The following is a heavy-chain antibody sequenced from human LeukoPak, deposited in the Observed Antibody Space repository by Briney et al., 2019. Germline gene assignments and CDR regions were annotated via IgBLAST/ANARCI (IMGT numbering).Heavy chain of an antibody. D-gene: IGHD6-13*01. V-gene: IGHV4-4*09. CDR2: IYSGGNT. CDR1: GGSIRSYF. J-gene: IGHJ4*02. Sequence: PSETLSLTCTVSGGSIRSYFWSWIRQPPGRRLEWIGYIYSGGNTNYSPSLRSRVTFSVDTSKNQFSLKLRSVTAADTAVYYCARAVGLSAAAGLFDYWGQGTLVTVSS. CDR3: ARAVGLSAAAGLFDY.